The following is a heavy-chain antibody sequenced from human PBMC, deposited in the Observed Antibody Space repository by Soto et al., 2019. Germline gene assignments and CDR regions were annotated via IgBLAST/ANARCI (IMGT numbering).Heavy chain of an antibody. CDR2: IYDSGST. V-gene: IGHV4-31*03. CDR3: ARGRRFGYSIKYYYGMDV. D-gene: IGHD4-4*01. J-gene: IGHJ6*02. Sequence: QVQLQESGPGLVKPSQTLSLTCTVSGASISSGGYYWSWIRQHPGKGLEWVGYIYDSGSTYYNPSLKTRVTISLDTSKNQFSLKLSSVTAADTAVYYCARGRRFGYSIKYYYGMDVWGQGTTVTVSS. CDR1: GASISSGGYY.